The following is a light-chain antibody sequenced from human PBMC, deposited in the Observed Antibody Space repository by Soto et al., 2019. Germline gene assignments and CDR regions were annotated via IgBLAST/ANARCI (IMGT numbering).Light chain of an antibody. CDR3: CSYASSSTYV. V-gene: IGLV2-23*01. J-gene: IGLJ1*01. CDR2: EGS. CDR1: SSDVGNYNL. Sequence: QSALTQPASVSGSPGQSITISCTGTSSDVGNYNLVSWYQHDPGKAPKLLIYEGSKRPSGVSDRLSGSKSGNTASLTISGLQAEDEADYYCCSYASSSTYVFGTGTKVTVL.